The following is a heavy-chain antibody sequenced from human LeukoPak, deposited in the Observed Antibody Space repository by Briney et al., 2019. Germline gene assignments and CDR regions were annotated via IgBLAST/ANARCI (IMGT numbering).Heavy chain of an antibody. CDR3: ARVVTWFDP. Sequence: GSLRLSCAASGFTFSSFWMSWVRQAPGKGLEWVAHIKEDGSMESYVDSVKGRFTISRDNAKNSVYLQMNSLRAEDTAVYYCARVVTWFDPWGQGSVVTVSS. J-gene: IGHJ5*02. CDR2: IKEDGSME. CDR1: GFTFSSFW. V-gene: IGHV3-7*04.